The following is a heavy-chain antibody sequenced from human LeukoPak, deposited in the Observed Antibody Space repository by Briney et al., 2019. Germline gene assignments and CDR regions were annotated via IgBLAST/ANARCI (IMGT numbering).Heavy chain of an antibody. J-gene: IGHJ4*02. CDR1: GFSFSSYG. Sequence: GGSLRLSCAASGFSFSSYGMHWVRQAPGKGLEWVAVIPYDGSNTYYADSAKGRFTISRDNSKNTLYLQMNSLRAEDSAVYYCAKNTKPTLVTPDFWGQGTLVTVSS. D-gene: IGHD4-23*01. V-gene: IGHV3-30*18. CDR3: AKNTKPTLVTPDF. CDR2: IPYDGSNT.